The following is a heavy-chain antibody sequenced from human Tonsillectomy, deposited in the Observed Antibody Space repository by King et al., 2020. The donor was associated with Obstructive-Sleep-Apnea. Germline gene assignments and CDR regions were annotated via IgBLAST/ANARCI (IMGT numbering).Heavy chain of an antibody. CDR2: ISFDGST. D-gene: IGHD2-15*01. CDR1: GGTVTSYR. CDR3: ARISNAPGLRHLQH. J-gene: IGHJ1*01. V-gene: IGHV4-4*09. Sequence: VQLQESGPGLVKPSETLSLTCTVSGGTVTSYRWSWIRQSPGKGLEWIGYISFDGSTSYNPSLKGRVTIFIDTSRDQFSLKLASVTAADTAVYYCARISNAPGLRHLQHWGQGTLLTVS.